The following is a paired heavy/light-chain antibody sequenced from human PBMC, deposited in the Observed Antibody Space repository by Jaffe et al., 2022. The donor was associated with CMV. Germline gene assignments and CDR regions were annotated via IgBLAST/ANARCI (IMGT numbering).Light chain of an antibody. V-gene: IGLV6-57*04. Sequence: NFMLTQPHSVSESPGKTVTISCTRSSGSIASNYVQWYQQRPGSAPTTVIYEDNQRPSGVPDRFSGSIDSSSNSASLTISGLKTEDEADYYCQSYDSSNWVFGGGTKLTVL. J-gene: IGLJ3*02. CDR1: SGSIASNY. CDR2: EDN. CDR3: QSYDSSNWV.
Heavy chain of an antibody. CDR1: GFTFSSYG. D-gene: IGHD3-3*01. J-gene: IGHJ6*02. V-gene: IGHV3-33*01. CDR2: IWYDGSNK. Sequence: QVQLVESGGGVVQPGRSLRLSCAASGFTFSSYGMHWVRQAPGKGLEWVAVIWYDGSNKYYADSVKGRFTISRDNSKNTLYLQMNSLRAEDTAVYYCARGSYYDFWSGPRNYGGMDVWGQGTTVTVSS. CDR3: ARGSYYDFWSGPRNYGGMDV.